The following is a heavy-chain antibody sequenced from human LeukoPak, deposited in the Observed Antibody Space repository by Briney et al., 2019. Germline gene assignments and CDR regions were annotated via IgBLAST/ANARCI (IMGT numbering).Heavy chain of an antibody. Sequence: PSETLSLTCAVYGGSFSGYYWSWIRQPPGKGLEWIGEINHSGSTNYNPSLKSRVTISVDTSKNQFSLKLSSVTAADTAVYYCARRSRGNGSLDYWGQGTLVTVSS. V-gene: IGHV4-34*01. J-gene: IGHJ4*02. CDR1: GGSFSGYY. CDR2: INHSGST. CDR3: ARRSRGNGSLDY. D-gene: IGHD3-10*01.